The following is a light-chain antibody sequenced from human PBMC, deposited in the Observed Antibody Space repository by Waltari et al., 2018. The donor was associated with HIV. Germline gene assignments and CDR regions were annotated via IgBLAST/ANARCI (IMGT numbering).Light chain of an antibody. CDR2: DVS. Sequence: QSALTEPRSVSASPGQSVTSSCTGTSRDVGTYNYVPWYQQHPGKASKLILYDVSKRPAVLPDCFSCTQAANAASPTISVLRVDDEVDYCCSSDAGSSFYVFGTGTQVTVL. CDR3: SSDAGSSFYV. V-gene: IGLV2-11*01. J-gene: IGLJ1*01. CDR1: SRDVGTYNY.